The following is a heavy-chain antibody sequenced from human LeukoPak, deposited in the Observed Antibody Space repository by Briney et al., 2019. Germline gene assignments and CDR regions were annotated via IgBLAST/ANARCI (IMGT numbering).Heavy chain of an antibody. J-gene: IGHJ4*02. CDR3: AGIEYSSSYRGY. V-gene: IGHV3-48*04. CDR2: ISSSGSTI. Sequence: GGSLRLSCAASGFTFSSYWMSWVRQAPGKGLEWVSYISSSGSTIYYADSVKGRFTISRDNAKNSLYLQMNSLRAEDTAVYYCAGIEYSSSYRGYWGQGTLVTVSS. D-gene: IGHD6-6*01. CDR1: GFTFSSYW.